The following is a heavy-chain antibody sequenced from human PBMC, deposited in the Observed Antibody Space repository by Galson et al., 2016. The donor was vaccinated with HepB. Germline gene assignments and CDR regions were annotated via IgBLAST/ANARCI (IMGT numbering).Heavy chain of an antibody. CDR2: IDPSDSYT. J-gene: IGHJ5*02. CDR1: GYRFTSFW. V-gene: IGHV5-10-1*01. D-gene: IGHD4-23*01. Sequence: QSGAEVKKPGESLRISCKGSGYRFTSFWINWVRQLPGKGLEWMGRIDPSDSYTNYSTSFQGHVTISVDKSTSTAYLQWDSLRDSDTAMYYCSKPARVGTHISDPCGQGTLVTVAS. CDR3: SKPARVGTHISDP.